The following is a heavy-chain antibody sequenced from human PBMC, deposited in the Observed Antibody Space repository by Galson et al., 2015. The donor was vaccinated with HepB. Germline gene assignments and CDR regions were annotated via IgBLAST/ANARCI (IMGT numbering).Heavy chain of an antibody. CDR2: IRSDGSDK. D-gene: IGHD7-27*01. V-gene: IGHV3-30*02. CDR3: ATWGGYFDY. J-gene: IGHJ4*02. CDR1: GFTFSSHG. Sequence: SLRLSCAASGFTFSSHGMHWVRQAPGKGLEWVAFIRSDGSDKYYADSVKGRFTISRDNSKSTLYLRMNSLRVEDTAVYYCATWGGYFDYWGQGTLVTVSS.